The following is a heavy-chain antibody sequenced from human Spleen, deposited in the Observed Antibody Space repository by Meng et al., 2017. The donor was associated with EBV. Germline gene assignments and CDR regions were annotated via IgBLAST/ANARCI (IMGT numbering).Heavy chain of an antibody. V-gene: IGHV2-5*01. J-gene: IGHJ1*01. Sequence: QITLKESGPALVKPXXXXTXTXTFXGFSLATSGVAVAWFRQPPGKALEWLTLIYWNDDRRYSPSLKSRLTITKDTSKNQVVLTMTNMDPVDTATYYCAHNSCGSEYYGYFQHWGQGALVTVSS. CDR3: AHNSCGSEYYGYFQH. CDR1: GFSLATSGVA. CDR2: IYWNDDR. D-gene: IGHD3-10*01.